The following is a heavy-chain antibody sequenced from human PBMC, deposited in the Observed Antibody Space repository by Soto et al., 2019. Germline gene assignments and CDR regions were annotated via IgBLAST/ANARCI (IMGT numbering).Heavy chain of an antibody. CDR2: IFHTGTT. D-gene: IGHD3-22*01. CDR1: GASLSSGGYY. V-gene: IGHV4-31*03. CDR3: ARGLVDDSNGRFLAAFDV. Sequence: QVQLQESGPGLAKPSQTLSLTCTVSGASLSSGGYYWTWIRKVPGKTPEWLGYIFHTGTTFYNPSLKSRVVMSIEKSDNQFSLNLRSVTAADTAVYYCARGLVDDSNGRFLAAFDVWGQGTMVTVSS. J-gene: IGHJ3*01.